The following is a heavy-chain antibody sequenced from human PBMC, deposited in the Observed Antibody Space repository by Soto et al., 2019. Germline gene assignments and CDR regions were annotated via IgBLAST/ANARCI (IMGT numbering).Heavy chain of an antibody. CDR2: INHSGST. CDR3: ARGPTYYYDSSGYYYAYYFDD. J-gene: IGHJ4*02. CDR1: GGSFIGYY. Sequence: SETLSLTCAVYGGSFIGYYWSWIRQPPGKGLEWFGEINHSGSTNYNPSLKSRVTISVDTSKNQFSLKLSSVTAADTAVYYCARGPTYYYDSSGYYYAYYFDDWGQGTLVTVSS. D-gene: IGHD3-22*01. V-gene: IGHV4-34*01.